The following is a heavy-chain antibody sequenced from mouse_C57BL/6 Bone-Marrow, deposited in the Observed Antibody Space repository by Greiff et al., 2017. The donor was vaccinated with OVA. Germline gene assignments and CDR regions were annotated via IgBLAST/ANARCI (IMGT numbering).Heavy chain of an antibody. CDR2: IWSGGST. CDR3: AITIYYGYDGGYYYAMDY. Sequence: VQLQQSGPGLVQPSQSLSITCTVSGFSLTSYGVHWVRQSPGKGLEWLGVIWSGGSTDYNAAFISRLSISKDNSKSQVFFKMNSLQADDTAIYYCAITIYYGYDGGYYYAMDYWGQGTSVTVSS. J-gene: IGHJ4*01. D-gene: IGHD2-2*01. V-gene: IGHV2-2*01. CDR1: GFSLTSYG.